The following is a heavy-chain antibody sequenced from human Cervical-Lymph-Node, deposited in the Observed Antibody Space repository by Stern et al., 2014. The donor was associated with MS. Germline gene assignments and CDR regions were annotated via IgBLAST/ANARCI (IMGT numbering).Heavy chain of an antibody. V-gene: IGHV3-9*01. CDR2: ISWRSVNI. CDR3: VKETSPSYYYGMDA. J-gene: IGHJ6*02. CDR1: GFTFGDYA. Sequence: EVQLVESGGGLVQPGRSLRVSCAASGFTFGDYAMHWVRQAPGQGLEWVSGISWRSVNIAYADSVRGRFTISRDNAKNSLYLQMNSLRAEDTALYYCVKETSPSYYYGMDAWGQGTTVIVSS.